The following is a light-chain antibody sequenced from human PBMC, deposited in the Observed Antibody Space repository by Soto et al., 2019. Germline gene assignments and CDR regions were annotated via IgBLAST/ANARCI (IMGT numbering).Light chain of an antibody. CDR2: GAS. V-gene: IGKV3-15*01. CDR1: QGVSRK. J-gene: IGKJ4*01. Sequence: DIVMTQSPATLSVAPGERVTFSCRASQGVSRKLAWYQHKPGQAHRLLISGASTGATGITARFSGSGSGTEFTLTIRRLQYEDCAIYYCKKYHTWKITVGGGKKVDIK. CDR3: KKYHTWKIT.